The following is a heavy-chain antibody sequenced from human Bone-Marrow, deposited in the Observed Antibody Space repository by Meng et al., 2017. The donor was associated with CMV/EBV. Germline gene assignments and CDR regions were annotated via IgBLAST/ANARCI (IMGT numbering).Heavy chain of an antibody. Sequence: SQTLSLTCAVYGGSLSDYYYSWIRQPPGKGLEWIGEINHSGSTDYNPSLKSRVTISVDTSKNQFSLKLSSVTAADTAVYYCASGGMAVAGTGGWFDPWGQGTLVTVS. D-gene: IGHD6-19*01. CDR1: GGSLSDYY. CDR3: ASGGMAVAGTGGWFDP. V-gene: IGHV4-34*01. CDR2: INHSGST. J-gene: IGHJ5*02.